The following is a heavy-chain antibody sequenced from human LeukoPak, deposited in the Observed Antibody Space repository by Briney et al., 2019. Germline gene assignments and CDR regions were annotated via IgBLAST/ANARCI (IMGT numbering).Heavy chain of an antibody. J-gene: IGHJ4*02. Sequence: PGGSLRLSCAASGFTFDGYAMHWVRPAPGKGLEWVSGISWNSVTIAYADSVKGRFTISRDNAKNSLYLQMDSLRSEDTALYYCAGSISWYYFHYWGQGTLVTVSS. V-gene: IGHV3-9*01. CDR1: GFTFDGYA. CDR2: ISWNSVTI. CDR3: AGSISWYYFHY. D-gene: IGHD6-13*01.